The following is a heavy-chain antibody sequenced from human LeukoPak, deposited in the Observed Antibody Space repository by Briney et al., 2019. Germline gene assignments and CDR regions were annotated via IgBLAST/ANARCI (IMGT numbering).Heavy chain of an antibody. CDR1: GYTFTSYG. Sequence: ASVKVSCKASGYTFTSYGISWVRQAPGPGLEWMGWISAYNGNTNYAQKLQGRVTMTTDTSTSTAYMELRSLRSDDTAVYYCASWIQLKNAFDIWGQGTMVTVSS. V-gene: IGHV1-18*01. CDR3: ASWIQLKNAFDI. CDR2: ISAYNGNT. D-gene: IGHD5-18*01. J-gene: IGHJ3*02.